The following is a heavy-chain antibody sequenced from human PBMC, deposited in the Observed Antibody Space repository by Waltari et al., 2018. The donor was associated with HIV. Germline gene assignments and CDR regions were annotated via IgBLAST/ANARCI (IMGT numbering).Heavy chain of an antibody. J-gene: IGHJ6*02. CDR3: ARAYCSGGSCYYYYGMDV. V-gene: IGHV1-69*04. Sequence: QVQLVQSGAEVKKPGYSVKVSCKASVGSLRSYAIRWVRQDPGQGLEWMGMIFPILGISNYAQKFQGRVTITADKSTSTAYMELSSLRSEDTAVYYCARAYCSGGSCYYYYGMDVWGQGTTVTVSS. CDR1: VGSLRSYA. CDR2: IFPILGIS. D-gene: IGHD2-15*01.